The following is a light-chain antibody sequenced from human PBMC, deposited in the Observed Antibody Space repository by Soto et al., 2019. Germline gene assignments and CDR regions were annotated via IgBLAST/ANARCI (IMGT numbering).Light chain of an antibody. CDR2: EAS. J-gene: IGKJ1*01. CDR3: HQRQSWPRT. Sequence: IVLTQSPATLSLSPGERATLSCRASQSVSRYLAWYQQKPGQAPRLLITEASSRATGIPARFSGSGSGTDFTLTISSLEPEDFAVYYCHQRQSWPRTFGQGTKVDIK. CDR1: QSVSRY. V-gene: IGKV3-11*01.